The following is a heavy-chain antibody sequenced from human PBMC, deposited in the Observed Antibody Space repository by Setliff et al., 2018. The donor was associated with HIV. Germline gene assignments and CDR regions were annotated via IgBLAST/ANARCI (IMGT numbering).Heavy chain of an antibody. D-gene: IGHD6-6*01. Sequence: PSETLSLTCAVSGGSISSSNRWSWVRQPPGKGLEWVGNIFYNGDTQYNPSFKSRVIMSVDTSKNQFSLRLISVTAADTAVYYCVRMEATRPPRGLDYWGPGTLVTVSS. J-gene: IGHJ4*02. V-gene: IGHV4-4*02. CDR2: IFYNGDT. CDR1: GGSISSSNR. CDR3: VRMEATRPPRGLDY.